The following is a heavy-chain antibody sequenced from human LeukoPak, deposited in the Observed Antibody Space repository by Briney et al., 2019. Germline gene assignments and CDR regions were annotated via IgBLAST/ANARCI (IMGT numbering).Heavy chain of an antibody. J-gene: IGHJ4*02. D-gene: IGHD2-8*02. CDR2: ITPIFGTA. CDR3: ARDQYCTGGVCYRPPTYS. CDR1: GGTFSSYA. V-gene: IGHV1-69*13. Sequence: AASVKVSCKASGGTFSSYAISWVRQAPGQGLEWMGGITPIFGTANYAQKFQGRVTITADESTSTAYMELSSLRSEDTAAYYCARDQYCTGGVCYRPPTYSWGQGTLVTVSS.